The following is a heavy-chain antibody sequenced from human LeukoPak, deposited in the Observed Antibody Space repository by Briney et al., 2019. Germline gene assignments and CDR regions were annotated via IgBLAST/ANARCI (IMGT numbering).Heavy chain of an antibody. CDR1: GDSINGYY. CDR3: ARLRAGVGEFSLDY. D-gene: IGHD3-10*01. CDR2: IHYSGST. Sequence: PSETLSLTCTVSGDSINGYYWRWIRQPPGKELEWIGYIHYSGSTNYNPSFKSRVTISVDTSKNQFSLKLSSLTAADTAVYYCARLRAGVGEFSLDYWGQGTLVTVSS. V-gene: IGHV4-59*01. J-gene: IGHJ4*02.